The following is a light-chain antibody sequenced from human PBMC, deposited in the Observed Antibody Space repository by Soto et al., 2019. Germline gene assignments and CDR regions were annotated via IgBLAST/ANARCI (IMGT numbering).Light chain of an antibody. CDR1: HSVSGN. CDR3: QQYNNWPPA. Sequence: EIVMTQSPATLSVSPGERATHSCRASHSVSGNLAWYQQKPGQAPRLLIYGASTRATGIPARFSGSGSGTEFTLTISSLQSEDFAVYYCQQYNNWPPAFGQGTKVEIK. CDR2: GAS. V-gene: IGKV3-15*01. J-gene: IGKJ1*01.